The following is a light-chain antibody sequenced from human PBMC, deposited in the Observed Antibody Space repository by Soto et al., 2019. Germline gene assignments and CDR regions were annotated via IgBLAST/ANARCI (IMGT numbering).Light chain of an antibody. J-gene: IGLJ1*01. CDR1: ITHLGAYNY. CDR2: GVS. V-gene: IGLV2-14*01. CDR3: SSYTSSITPYV. Sequence: QSALTQPASVSGSPGQSITISCNGTITHLGAYNYVSWYQQHPGKAPKLLIYGVSSRPSGVSNRFSGSKSGNAAYLTISGLQADDEAEYYCSSYTSSITPYVFGTGTKLTVL.